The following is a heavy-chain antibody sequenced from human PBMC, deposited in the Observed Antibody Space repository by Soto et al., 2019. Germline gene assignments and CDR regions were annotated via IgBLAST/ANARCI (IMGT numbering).Heavy chain of an antibody. CDR3: ARASSRSGSYYYFDY. D-gene: IGHD1-26*01. J-gene: IGHJ4*02. CDR2: INPSGGST. V-gene: IGHV1-46*01. CDR1: GYTFTSYY. Sequence: ASVKVSCKASGYTFTSYYMHWVRQAPGQGLEWMGIINPSGGSTSYAQKFQGRVTMTRDTSTSTVYMELSSLRSEDTAVYYCARASSRSGSYYYFDYWGQGTLVTVSS.